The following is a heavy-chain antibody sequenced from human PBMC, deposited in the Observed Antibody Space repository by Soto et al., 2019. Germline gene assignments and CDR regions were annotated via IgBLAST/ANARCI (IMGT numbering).Heavy chain of an antibody. J-gene: IGHJ4*02. Sequence: ASVKVSCKASGGTFSSYAISWVRQAPGQGLEWMGGIIPIFGTANYAQKFQGRVTITADESTSTAYMELSSLRSEDTAVYYCARGGELVVVTAYFDYWGQGTLVTVSS. CDR3: ARGGELVVVTAYFDY. CDR1: GGTFSSYA. V-gene: IGHV1-69*13. D-gene: IGHD3-22*01. CDR2: IIPIFGTA.